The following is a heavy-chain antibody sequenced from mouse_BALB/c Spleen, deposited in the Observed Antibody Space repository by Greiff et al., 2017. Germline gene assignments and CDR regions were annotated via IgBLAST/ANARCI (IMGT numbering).Heavy chain of an antibody. D-gene: IGHD1-2*01. CDR2: ISSGSSTI. Sequence: EVQGVESGGGLVQPGGSRKLSCAASGFTFSSFGMHWVRQAPEKGLEWVAYISSGSSTIYYADTVKGRFTISRDNPKNTLFLQMTSLRSEDTAMYYCARSGTAGYFDYWGQGTTLTVSS. CDR3: ARSGTAGYFDY. V-gene: IGHV5-17*02. J-gene: IGHJ2*01. CDR1: GFTFSSFG.